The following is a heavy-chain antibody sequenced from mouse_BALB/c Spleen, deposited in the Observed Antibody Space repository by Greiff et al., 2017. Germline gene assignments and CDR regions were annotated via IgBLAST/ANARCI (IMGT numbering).Heavy chain of an antibody. CDR2: ISSGGST. D-gene: IGHD2-3*01. J-gene: IGHJ4*01. CDR3: ARDDGYYGDAMDY. CDR1: GFTFSSYA. Sequence: EVKLMESGGGLVKPGGSLKLSCAASGFTFSSYAMSWVRQTPEKRLEWVASISSGGSTYYPDSVKGRFTISRDNARNILYLQMSSLRSEDTAMYYCARDDGYYGDAMDYWGQGTSVTVSS. V-gene: IGHV5-6-5*01.